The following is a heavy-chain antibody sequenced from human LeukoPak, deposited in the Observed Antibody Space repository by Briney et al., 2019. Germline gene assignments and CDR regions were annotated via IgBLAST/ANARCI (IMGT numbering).Heavy chain of an antibody. D-gene: IGHD3-22*01. V-gene: IGHV5-10-1*01. CDR1: GYSFSSYW. CDR2: IDPRDSYT. CDR3: ARDYYDSSGYYYFDY. Sequence: GESLRISCKGSGYSFSSYWVTWVRQMPGKGLEWMGKIDPRDSYTNYSPPFQGHVTISADKSISTAYLQWSSLKASDTAMYYCARDYYDSSGYYYFDYWGQGTLVTVSS. J-gene: IGHJ4*02.